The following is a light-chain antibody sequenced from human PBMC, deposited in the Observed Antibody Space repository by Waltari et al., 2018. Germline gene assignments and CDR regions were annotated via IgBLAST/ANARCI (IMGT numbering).Light chain of an antibody. CDR2: GAS. V-gene: IGKV3-15*01. J-gene: IGKJ4*01. CDR3: QQYDRWPLT. Sequence: EIVMTQSPATLSVSPGETATLSCRASHSISSHLAWYQQKPGQAPRLLIYGASTWATGIPARFGGSGFGTEFTLTISSLQSEDFAVYYCQQYDRWPLTFGGGTKVEIK. CDR1: HSISSH.